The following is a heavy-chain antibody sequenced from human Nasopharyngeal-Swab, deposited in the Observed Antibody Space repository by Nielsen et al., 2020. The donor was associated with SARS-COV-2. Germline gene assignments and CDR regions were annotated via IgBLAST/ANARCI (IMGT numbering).Heavy chain of an antibody. CDR1: GGSISSGSYY. CDR2: IYTSGST. CDR3: ARDPVEYSSSSWIYYYYGMDV. D-gene: IGHD6-6*01. Sequence: SETLSLTCTVSGGSISSGSYYWSWIRQPAGKGLEWIRRIYTSGSTNYNPSLKSRVTISVDTSKNQFSLKLSSVTAADTAVYYCARDPVEYSSSSWIYYYYGMDVWGQGTTVTVSS. J-gene: IGHJ6*02. V-gene: IGHV4-61*02.